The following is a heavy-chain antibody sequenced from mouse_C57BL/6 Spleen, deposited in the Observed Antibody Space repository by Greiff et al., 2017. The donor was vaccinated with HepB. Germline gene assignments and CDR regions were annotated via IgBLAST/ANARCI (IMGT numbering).Heavy chain of an antibody. J-gene: IGHJ2*01. CDR3: TQARYYGSDYFDY. CDR1: GFNIKDYY. D-gene: IGHD1-1*01. CDR2: IDPEDGDT. V-gene: IGHV14-1*01. Sequence: VQLQQSGAELVRPGASVKLSCTASGFNIKDYYMHWVKQRPEQGLEWIGRIDPEDGDTEYAPKFQGKATMTADTSSNTAYLQLSSLTSEDTAVYYCTQARYYGSDYFDYWGQGTTLTVSS.